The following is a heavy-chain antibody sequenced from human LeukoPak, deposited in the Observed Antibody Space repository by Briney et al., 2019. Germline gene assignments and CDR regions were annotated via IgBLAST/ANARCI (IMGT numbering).Heavy chain of an antibody. V-gene: IGHV3-23*01. CDR1: GFTFSSYS. CDR2: ISGSGGST. D-gene: IGHD6-19*01. Sequence: GGSLRLSCAASGFTFSSYSMIWVRQAPGKGLEWVSAISGSGGSTHYAASVKGRFTISRDNSKNTLYLQMNSLRAEDTAVHYCAKEYSSGWTPDRFDYWGQGTLVTVSS. CDR3: AKEYSSGWTPDRFDY. J-gene: IGHJ4*02.